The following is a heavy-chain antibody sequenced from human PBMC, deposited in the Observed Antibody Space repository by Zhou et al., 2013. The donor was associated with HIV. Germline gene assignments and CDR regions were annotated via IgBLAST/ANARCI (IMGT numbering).Heavy chain of an antibody. CDR2: FDPEDVMT. Sequence: QVQLLQSGAEVKPPGASVKVSCKVVGYTLANLAIHWVRKPPGQGLEWMGGFDPEDVMTVYAQKFQGRVTLTQDASSDTAYMSMSGLTSDDTAVYYCATIPHLTGSTVDMTAIGGGDYWGRGTPVTRVL. V-gene: IGHV1-24*01. CDR3: ATIPHLTGSTVDMTAIGGGDY. J-gene: IGHJ4*02. D-gene: IGHD3-16*01. CDR1: GYTLANLA.